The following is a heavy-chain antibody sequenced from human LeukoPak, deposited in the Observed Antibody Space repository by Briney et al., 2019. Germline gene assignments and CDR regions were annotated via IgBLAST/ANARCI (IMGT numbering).Heavy chain of an antibody. J-gene: IGHJ3*01. D-gene: IGHD3-10*01. CDR1: GFTFSSYS. CDR3: AKEGSYYGSGDAFDV. CDR2: ISRISSFI. V-gene: IGHV3-21*01. Sequence: GGSLRLSCAASGFTFSSYSMNWVRQAPGKGLEWVSSISRISSFIYYADSVKGRFTISRDNAKNSLYLQMNSLRVEDTAVYYCAKEGSYYGSGDAFDVWGQGTMVTVSS.